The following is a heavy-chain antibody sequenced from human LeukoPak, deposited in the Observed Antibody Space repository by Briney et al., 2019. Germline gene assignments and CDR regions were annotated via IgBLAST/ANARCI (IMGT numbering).Heavy chain of an antibody. Sequence: ASVKVSCKVSGYTLTEISMYWVRQAPGKGLGETLYAQKFQGRVTMTEDTSTDTAYMELSSLRFDDTAVYYCARRQGTTLSFDYWGQGTLVTVSS. D-gene: IGHD1-1*01. J-gene: IGHJ4*02. CDR2: ET. V-gene: IGHV1-24*01. CDR3: ARRQGTTLSFDY. CDR1: GYTLTEIS.